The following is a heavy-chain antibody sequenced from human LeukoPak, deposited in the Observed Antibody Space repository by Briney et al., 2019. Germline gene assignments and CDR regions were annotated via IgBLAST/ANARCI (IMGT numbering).Heavy chain of an antibody. J-gene: IGHJ4*02. V-gene: IGHV4-59*01. CDR2: IYYSGST. D-gene: IGHD6-13*01. CDR3: ARELPGTGPFDS. Sequence: PSETLSLTCSVSGGSISSYYWSWIWQPPGKGLEWIGYIYYSGSTNYNPSLKSRVTISVDTSKNQFSLKLSSVTAADTAVYYCARELPGTGPFDSWGQGTLATVSS. CDR1: GGSISSYY.